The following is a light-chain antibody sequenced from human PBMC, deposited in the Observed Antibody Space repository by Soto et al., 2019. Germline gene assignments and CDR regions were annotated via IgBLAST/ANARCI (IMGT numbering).Light chain of an antibody. CDR2: DAS. CDR1: QNISVW. V-gene: IGKV1-5*01. Sequence: DIQMTQSPSTLSASVGDGVTITCRASQNISVWLAWYQQRPGKAPKFLIYDASSLETGVPSRFSGSGSGTEFTLSIRSRHSDDFATYYCQQYDSSSPTFGQGTNLEIK. J-gene: IGKJ2*01. CDR3: QQYDSSSPT.